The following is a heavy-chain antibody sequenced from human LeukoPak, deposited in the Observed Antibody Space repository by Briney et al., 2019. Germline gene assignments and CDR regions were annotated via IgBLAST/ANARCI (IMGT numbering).Heavy chain of an antibody. CDR3: AGEYCSGDNCRQGFDY. Sequence: GASVKVSCKASGYTFTDYYMHWLRQAPGQGLEWMGWLNPNSGDTNHAQIFQGRVTLTRDTSISTAYMELSSLRSDDSAVYYCAGEYCSGDNCRQGFDYWGQGTLVTVSS. J-gene: IGHJ4*02. CDR1: GYTFTDYY. CDR2: LNPNSGDT. V-gene: IGHV1-2*02. D-gene: IGHD2-15*01.